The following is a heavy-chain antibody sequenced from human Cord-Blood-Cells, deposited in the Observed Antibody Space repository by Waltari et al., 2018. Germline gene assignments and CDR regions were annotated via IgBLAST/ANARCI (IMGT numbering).Heavy chain of an antibody. D-gene: IGHD1-26*01. CDR1: GGSFSGYY. J-gene: IGHJ4*02. CDR2: SNHSGTT. CDR3: ASRRGSSFDY. V-gene: IGHV4-34*01. Sequence: QVQLQQWGAGLLKPSETLSLTCAVYGGSFSGYYWSWIRQPPGKGLGWIGESNHSGTTNYTPSLKSRVTISVDTSKNQFSLKRSSVTAADTAVYYCASRRGSSFDYWGQGTLVTVSS.